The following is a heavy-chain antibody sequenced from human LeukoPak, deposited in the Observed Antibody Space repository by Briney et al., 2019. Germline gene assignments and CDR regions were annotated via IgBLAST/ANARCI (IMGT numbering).Heavy chain of an antibody. CDR2: ISYDGSNK. J-gene: IGHJ4*02. CDR3: AKRNFLFGSSWSIDY. Sequence: GGSLRLSCAASGFTFSSYGMHWVRQAPGKGLEWVAVISYDGSNKYYADSVKGRFTISRDNSKNTLYLQMNSLRAEDTAVYYCAKRNFLFGSSWSIDYWGQGTLVTVSS. V-gene: IGHV3-30*18. CDR1: GFTFSSYG. D-gene: IGHD6-13*01.